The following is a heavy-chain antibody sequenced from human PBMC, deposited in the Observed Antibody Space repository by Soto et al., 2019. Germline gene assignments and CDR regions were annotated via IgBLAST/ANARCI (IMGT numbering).Heavy chain of an antibody. CDR1: GGSISSYY. CDR2: IYYSGST. D-gene: IGHD3-3*01. CDR3: ARVLTIFGVVTFNAAFDI. V-gene: IGHV4-59*01. J-gene: IGHJ3*02. Sequence: SETLSLTCTVSGGSISSYYWSWIWQPPGKGLEWIGYIYYSGSTNYNPSLKSRVTISVDTSKNQFSLKLSSVTAADTAVYYCARVLTIFGVVTFNAAFDILVQGTRGTV.